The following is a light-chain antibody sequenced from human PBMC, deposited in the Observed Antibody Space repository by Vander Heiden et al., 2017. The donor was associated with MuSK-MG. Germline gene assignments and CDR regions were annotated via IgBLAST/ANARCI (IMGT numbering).Light chain of an antibody. CDR2: AAS. CDR3: QQGDSAPYT. Sequence: DIQMTQSPSSLSASVGDRVTITCRASQSIASYLNWYQQKPGKAPKLLIYAASSFQSGVPSRFSGSGSGTDFTLTISRLQPEDFATYYCQQGDSAPYTFGQGTKLEIK. V-gene: IGKV1-39*01. J-gene: IGKJ2*01. CDR1: QSIASY.